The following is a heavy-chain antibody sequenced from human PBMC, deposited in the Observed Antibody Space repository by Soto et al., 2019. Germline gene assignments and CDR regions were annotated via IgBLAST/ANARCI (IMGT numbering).Heavy chain of an antibody. CDR2: IYHSGST. CDR3: ARRSKKIQLWLVPFFDY. J-gene: IGHJ4*02. Sequence: PSETLPHTWAVSGGSIGDSNGWIWVRQPPGKGLEWIGEIYHSGSTNYNPSLKSRVTISVDKSKNQFSLKLSSVTAADTAVYYCARRSKKIQLWLVPFFDYWGQGTLVTVSS. CDR1: GGSIGDSNG. D-gene: IGHD5-18*01. V-gene: IGHV4-4*02.